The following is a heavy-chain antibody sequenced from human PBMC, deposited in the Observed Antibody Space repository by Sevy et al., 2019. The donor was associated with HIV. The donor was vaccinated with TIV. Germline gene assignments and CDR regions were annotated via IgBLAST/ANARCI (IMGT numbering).Heavy chain of an antibody. CDR1: GFTFSSYW. V-gene: IGHV3-7*01. CDR2: IKQDGSEK. Sequence: GGSLRLSCAASGFTFSSYWMSWVRQAPGKGLEWVANIKQDGSEKYYVDSVKGRSTISRDNAKNSLYLQMNSLRAEDTAVYYCARVEPYYYDSSGYYYYFDYWGQGTLVTVSS. CDR3: ARVEPYYYDSSGYYYYFDY. D-gene: IGHD3-22*01. J-gene: IGHJ4*02.